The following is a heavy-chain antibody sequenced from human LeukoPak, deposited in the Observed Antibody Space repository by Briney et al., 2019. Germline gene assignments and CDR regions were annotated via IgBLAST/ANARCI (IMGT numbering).Heavy chain of an antibody. CDR2: VHHSGST. CDR3: AGWVWTVSRVEYFEN. CDR1: GGSMSSYY. Sequence: SETLSLTCTGSGGSMSSYYWSWVRQPPGKGLEGIGSVHHSGSTNYHSSLKSRVTMSIDTSKNLFSLNLSSVTAADTAVYYCAGWVWTVSRVEYFENWGQGNLVTVSS. V-gene: IGHV4-59*01. D-gene: IGHD3/OR15-3a*01. J-gene: IGHJ1*01.